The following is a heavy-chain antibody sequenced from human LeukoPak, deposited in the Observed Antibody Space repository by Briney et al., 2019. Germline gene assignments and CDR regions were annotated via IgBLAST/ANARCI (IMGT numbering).Heavy chain of an antibody. CDR2: IFHTGHT. Sequence: PSETLSLTCGVSGYSISSDYYWGWIQQTPRKGLERIGHIFHTGHTHYNPSLMSRVTISVDTSKNQFYLKLGSVTASDTAVYYCSRLRDYVGGTYRPIFDSWGQGSLVTVSS. CDR3: SRLRDYVGGTYRPIFDS. J-gene: IGHJ4*02. CDR1: GYSISSDYY. V-gene: IGHV4-38-2*01. D-gene: IGHD3-16*02.